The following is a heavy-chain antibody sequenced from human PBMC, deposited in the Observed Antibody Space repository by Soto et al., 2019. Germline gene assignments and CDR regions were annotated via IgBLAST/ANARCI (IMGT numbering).Heavy chain of an antibody. V-gene: IGHV3-53*01. D-gene: IGHD3-22*01. Sequence: PGGSLRLSCAASGFTVSSNYMSWVRQAPGKGLEWVSAIYSGGSTYYADSVKGRFTISRHNSKNTLYLQMNSLRAEDTAVYYCAKDNYYDSIGDAFDIWGQGTMVTVSS. CDR3: AKDNYYDSIGDAFDI. CDR1: GFTVSSNY. J-gene: IGHJ3*02. CDR2: IYSGGST.